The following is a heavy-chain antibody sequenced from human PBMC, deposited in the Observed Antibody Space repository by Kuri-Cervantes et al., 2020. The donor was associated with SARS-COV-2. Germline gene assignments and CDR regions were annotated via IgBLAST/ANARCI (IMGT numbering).Heavy chain of an antibody. CDR3: AKDHFGVHDF. CDR2: ISYDGKKK. Sequence: GESLKISCAASGFNFSRTDMHWVRQAPGKGLEWVAVISYDGKKKKCIGSGKGRFTISRDNSQNTVYLRMTNLRSEDTAMYYCAKDHFGVHDFWDQGTLVTVSS. D-gene: IGHD2-21*01. J-gene: IGHJ4*02. CDR1: GFNFSRTD. V-gene: IGHV3-30*18.